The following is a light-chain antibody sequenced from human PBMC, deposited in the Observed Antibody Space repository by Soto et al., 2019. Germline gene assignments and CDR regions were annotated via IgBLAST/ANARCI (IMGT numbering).Light chain of an antibody. J-gene: IGKJ4*01. CDR3: QQYGRAQP. Sequence: ESVLTQSPGTLSLSPGERATLSCKASQSVSRSYLAWYQHKHGQAPRLLVYGASSRATRIRDRFSGSGSGTDFPLTISRLESADSAGYYFQQYGRAQPVGGGARVEIK. CDR2: GAS. CDR1: QSVSRSY. V-gene: IGKV3-20*01.